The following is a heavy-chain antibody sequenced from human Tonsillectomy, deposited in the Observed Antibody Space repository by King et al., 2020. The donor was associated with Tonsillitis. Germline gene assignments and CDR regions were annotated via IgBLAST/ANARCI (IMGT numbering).Heavy chain of an antibody. J-gene: IGHJ4*02. CDR3: ARGSGIPAAWGL. D-gene: IGHD6-25*01. Sequence: QLVQSGAEVKKPGSSVKVSCKASGGTFSSYGISRVRQAPGQGLEWMGGILPIFGVTNYAQQFQGRVTLTADESTSTAYLELSSLRSEDTAVYYCARGSGIPAAWGLWGQGTLVTVSA. V-gene: IGHV1-69*01. CDR2: ILPIFGVT. CDR1: GGTFSSYG.